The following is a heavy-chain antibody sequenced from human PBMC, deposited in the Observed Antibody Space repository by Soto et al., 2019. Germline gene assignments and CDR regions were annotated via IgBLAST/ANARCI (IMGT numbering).Heavy chain of an antibody. CDR2: ISAYNGNT. Sequence: PVKGSSKASGYTFTNYGLTWVRQAPGQGLEWMGWISAYNGNTNYAQKLQGRVTMTTDTSTSTAYMELRSLRSDDTAVYYCARIVGADRRWFDPWGQGTLVTVSS. V-gene: IGHV1-18*01. D-gene: IGHD1-26*01. CDR3: ARIVGADRRWFDP. CDR1: GYTFTNYG. J-gene: IGHJ5*02.